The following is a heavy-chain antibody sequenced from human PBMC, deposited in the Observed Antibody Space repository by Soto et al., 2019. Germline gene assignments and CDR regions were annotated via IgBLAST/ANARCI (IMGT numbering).Heavy chain of an antibody. CDR3: PTDALPRYYYYGMDV. D-gene: IGHD1-26*01. CDR1: GFTFDDYT. J-gene: IGHJ6*02. Sequence: VGPLRLSCAVSGFTFDDYTMHCVRQAPGKGLEWVSLISWDGGSTYYADSVKGRFTISRDNSKNSLYLQMNSLRTEDTALYYCPTDALPRYYYYGMDVWGQGTTVTVS. CDR2: ISWDGGST. V-gene: IGHV3-43*01.